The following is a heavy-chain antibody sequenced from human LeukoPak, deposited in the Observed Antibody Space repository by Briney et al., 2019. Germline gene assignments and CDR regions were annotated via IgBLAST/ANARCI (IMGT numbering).Heavy chain of an antibody. D-gene: IGHD6-13*01. CDR1: GYSISSGSY. CDR3: ARVGAGGPRRALDV. Sequence: SETLSLTCTVSGYSISSGSYWGWIRQPPGKGLEWIGSIHHSGSIYNNPSLKSRVTISVDTSKNQVSLELSSVTAADTAVYYCARVGAGGPRRALDVWGQGTMVTVSS. V-gene: IGHV4-38-2*02. CDR2: IHHSGSI. J-gene: IGHJ3*01.